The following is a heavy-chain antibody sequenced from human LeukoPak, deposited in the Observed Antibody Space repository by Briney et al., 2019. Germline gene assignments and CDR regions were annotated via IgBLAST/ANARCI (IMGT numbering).Heavy chain of an antibody. V-gene: IGHV1-18*04. CDR3: ARVYYYGSGSYYNDNWFDP. Sequence: ASVKVSCKASGYTFTSYGISWVRQAPGQGLEWMGWISAYNGNTNYAQKLQGRVTMTTDTSTSTAYMELRSLRSDDTAVYCCARVYYYGSGSYYNDNWFDPWGQGTLVTVSS. D-gene: IGHD3-10*01. CDR2: ISAYNGNT. CDR1: GYTFTSYG. J-gene: IGHJ5*02.